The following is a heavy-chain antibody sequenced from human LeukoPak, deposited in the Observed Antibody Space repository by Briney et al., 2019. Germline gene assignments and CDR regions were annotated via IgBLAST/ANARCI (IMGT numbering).Heavy chain of an antibody. CDR2: INPNSGGT. J-gene: IGHJ4*02. Sequence: ASVKVSCKASGYTFTGYYMHWVRQAPGQGLEWMGWINPNSGGTNYAQKFQGRVTMTRDTSISTAYMELSRLRSDDTAVYYCARVDFWSGSDFDYWGQGTLVTVSS. CDR3: ARVDFWSGSDFDY. CDR1: GYTFTGYY. V-gene: IGHV1-2*02. D-gene: IGHD3-3*01.